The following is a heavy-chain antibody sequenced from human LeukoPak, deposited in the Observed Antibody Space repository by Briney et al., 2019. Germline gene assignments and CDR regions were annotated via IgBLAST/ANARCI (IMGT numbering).Heavy chain of an antibody. J-gene: IGHJ4*02. Sequence: SQTLSLTCTVSGGSISSGGYYWSWIRQHPGKGLEWIGYIYYSGSTYYNPSLKSRVTISVDTSKNQFSLKLSSVTAADTAVYYCAREVGRLFYGGVDYWGQGTLVTVSS. CDR1: GGSISSGGYY. D-gene: IGHD2/OR15-2a*01. CDR2: IYYSGST. CDR3: AREVGRLFYGGVDY. V-gene: IGHV4-31*03.